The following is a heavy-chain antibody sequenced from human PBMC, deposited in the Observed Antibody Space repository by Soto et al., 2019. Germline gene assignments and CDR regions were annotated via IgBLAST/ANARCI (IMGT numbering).Heavy chain of an antibody. J-gene: IGHJ4*02. CDR1: VFTFSSYG. CDR2: TSYDGNNE. D-gene: IGHD1-1*01. CDR3: AKDKGVFNWAPSYFDY. Sequence: WGSLRLSWASSVFTFSSYGMHWVRQAPGKGLEWVALTSYDGNNEYYTDSVKGRFTISRDNSKNTLFLQMNSPRPEDTSVYYCAKDKGVFNWAPSYFDYWGQGAMVTVSS. V-gene: IGHV3-30*18.